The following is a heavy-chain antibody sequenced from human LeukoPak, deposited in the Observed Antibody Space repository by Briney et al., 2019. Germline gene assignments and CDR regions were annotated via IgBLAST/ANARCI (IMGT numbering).Heavy chain of an antibody. V-gene: IGHV3-7*01. CDR1: GFTFAKYW. CDR2: IKQDGSEK. CDR3: ARGLDCRSTSCYLDN. J-gene: IGHJ4*02. Sequence: GGSLRLSCAASGFTFAKYWMTWVRQAPGKGLEWVANIKQDGSEKFYVDSVKGRFTISRDNAKNSLDLQINSLGAEDTAVYYCARGLDCRSTSCYLDNWGQGTLVTVSS. D-gene: IGHD2-2*01.